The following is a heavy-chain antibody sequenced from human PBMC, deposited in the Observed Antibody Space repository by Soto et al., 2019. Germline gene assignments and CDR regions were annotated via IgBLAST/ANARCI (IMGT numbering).Heavy chain of an antibody. CDR2: IYYSGST. Sequence: QVQLQESGPGLVKPSETLSLTCTVSGGSISSYYWSWIRQPPGKGLEWIGYIYYSGSTNYNPSLKSRVTISVDTSKNQFSLKLSSVTAADTAVYYCARWGTAMAYFDYWGQGTLVTVSS. D-gene: IGHD5-18*01. V-gene: IGHV4-59*01. CDR3: ARWGTAMAYFDY. CDR1: GGSISSYY. J-gene: IGHJ4*02.